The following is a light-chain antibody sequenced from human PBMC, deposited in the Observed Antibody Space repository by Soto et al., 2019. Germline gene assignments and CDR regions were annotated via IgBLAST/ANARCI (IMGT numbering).Light chain of an antibody. CDR3: QQYGSSHGT. CDR1: QSVSSSY. Sequence: EIVLTQSPGTLSLSPGERATLSCRASQSVSSSYLAWYQQKPGQAPRLLIYGASSRATGIPDRFSGSGSGTDFTLTISRLEPEDFAVYYCQQYGSSHGTCGQGTKVEIK. J-gene: IGKJ1*01. CDR2: GAS. V-gene: IGKV3-20*01.